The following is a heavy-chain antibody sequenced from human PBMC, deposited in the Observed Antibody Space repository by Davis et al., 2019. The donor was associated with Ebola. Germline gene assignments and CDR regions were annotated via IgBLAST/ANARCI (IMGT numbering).Heavy chain of an antibody. CDR3: VREIVVVVAATPADYFDY. Sequence: LSLTCADSAITFSSYAMSWVRQAPGKGLEWVSSISNRGSNMYYADLVKGRFTISRDNAKNSLYLQMNSLRAEDTAVYYCVREIVVVVAATPADYFDYWGQGTLVTVSS. V-gene: IGHV3-21*01. D-gene: IGHD2-15*01. CDR1: AITFSSYA. CDR2: ISNRGSNM. J-gene: IGHJ4*02.